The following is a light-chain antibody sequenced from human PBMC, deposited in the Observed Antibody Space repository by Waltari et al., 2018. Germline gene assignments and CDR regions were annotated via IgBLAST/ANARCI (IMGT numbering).Light chain of an antibody. V-gene: IGLV9-49*01. CDR2: VGTGGIVG. CDR3: GADHGSGRNFVVV. CDR1: SGYSNSK. J-gene: IGLJ2*01. Sequence: QPVPTQPPSASASMGASAPLTCPLSSGYSNSKVDRYQQRPGKGPRFVMRVGTGGIVGSKGDGIPDRFSVLGSGLNRYLTIKNIQEEDESDYHCGADHGSGRNFVVVFGGGTKLTVL.